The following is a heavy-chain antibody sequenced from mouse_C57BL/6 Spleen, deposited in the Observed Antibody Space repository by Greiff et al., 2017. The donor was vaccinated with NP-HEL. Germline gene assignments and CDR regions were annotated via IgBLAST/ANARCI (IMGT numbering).Heavy chain of an antibody. CDR2: IWTGGGT. J-gene: IGHJ4*01. V-gene: IGHV2-9-1*01. CDR1: GFSLTSYA. Sequence: VKLMESGPGLVAPSQSLSITCTVSGFSLTSYAISWVRQPPGKGLEWLGVIWTGGGTNYNSALKSRLSISKDNSKSQVFLKMNSLQTDDTARYYCARRSYGRDYAMDYWGQGTSVTVSS. CDR3: ARRSYGRDYAMDY. D-gene: IGHD1-1*01.